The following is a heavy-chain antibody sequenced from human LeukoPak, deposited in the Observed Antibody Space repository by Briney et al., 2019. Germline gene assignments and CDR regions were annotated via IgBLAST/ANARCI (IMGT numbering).Heavy chain of an antibody. CDR3: VSRGGRSGYHYIGY. CDR2: IYYSEM. Sequence: SETLSLTCTVSGGSISSGDYYWSWIRQPPGKGLEWIGYIYYSEMYNNPSLKSRVTISVDTSKNQFSLKLSSVTAADTAVYYCVSRGGRSGYHYIGYWGQGTLVTVSS. D-gene: IGHD3-22*01. CDR1: GGSISSGDYY. V-gene: IGHV4-30-4*01. J-gene: IGHJ4*02.